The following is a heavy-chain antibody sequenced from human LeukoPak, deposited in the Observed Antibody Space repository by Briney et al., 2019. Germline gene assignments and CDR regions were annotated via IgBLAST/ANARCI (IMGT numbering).Heavy chain of an antibody. J-gene: IGHJ4*02. Sequence: GGSLRLSCVLSTFTKAWMNWVRQAPGKGLEWVGRVKNRGDGMATDYAAPVKGRFIISRDDSKKTVYLQMDSLKTEDTAVYFCTTEYFGGFEYWGQGTLVTVSS. CDR3: TTEYFGGFEY. CDR2: VKNRGDGMAT. CDR1: TFTKAW. D-gene: IGHD3-16*01. V-gene: IGHV3-15*07.